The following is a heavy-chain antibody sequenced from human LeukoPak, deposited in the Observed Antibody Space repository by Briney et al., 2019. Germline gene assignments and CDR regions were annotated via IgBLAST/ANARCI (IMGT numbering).Heavy chain of an antibody. J-gene: IGHJ4*02. CDR1: GFTFSAYH. CDR3: ARLLRSGISGYYFDY. CDR2: VTGSGSDM. D-gene: IGHD3-3*01. Sequence: GGSLRLSRTASGFTFSAYHMSWIRQAPGKGLKWISYVTGSGSDMSYADSVKGRFTISRDNAKNSLYLQMNSLRAEDTAVYNCARLLRSGISGYYFDYWGQGTLVAVSS. V-gene: IGHV3-11*04.